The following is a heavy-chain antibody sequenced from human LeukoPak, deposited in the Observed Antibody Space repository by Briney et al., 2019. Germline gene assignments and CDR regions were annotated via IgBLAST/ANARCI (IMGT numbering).Heavy chain of an antibody. V-gene: IGHV3-7*05. CDR2: IKEDGSQK. CDR3: AREALYGGNRGFDY. D-gene: IGHD4/OR15-4a*01. CDR1: GLTLSSNW. Sequence: AGGSLRLSCAASGLTLSSNWMGWVRQAPGKGLEWVATIKEDGSQKYYVGSVKGRFTIPRDNAKYSLYLQMNSLRAEDTAVYYCAREALYGGNRGFDYWGQGILVTVSS. J-gene: IGHJ4*02.